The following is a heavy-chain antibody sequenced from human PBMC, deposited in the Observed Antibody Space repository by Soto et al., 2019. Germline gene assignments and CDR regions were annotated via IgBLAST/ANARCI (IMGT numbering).Heavy chain of an antibody. CDR3: AKTPLGMGSSSWFFDY. D-gene: IGHD6-13*01. J-gene: IGHJ4*02. CDR1: GFTFSSYG. V-gene: IGHV3-30*18. Sequence: PGGSLRLSCAASGFTFSSYGMHWVRQAPGKGLEWVAVISYDGSNKYYADSVKGRFTISRDNSKNTLYLQMNSLRAEDTAVYYCAKTPLGMGSSSWFFDYWGQGTLVTVSS. CDR2: ISYDGSNK.